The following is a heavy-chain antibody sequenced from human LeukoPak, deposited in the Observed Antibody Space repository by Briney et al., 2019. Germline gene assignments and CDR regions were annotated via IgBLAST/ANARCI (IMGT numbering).Heavy chain of an antibody. J-gene: IGHJ4*02. CDR3: AKFGMSSSSGFDY. Sequence: GGSLRLSCAASGFTFSSYGMHWVRQAPGKGLEWVAVISYDGSNKYYADSVKGRFTISRDNSKNTLYLQMNSLRAEDTAVYYCAKFGMSSSSGFDYWGQGTLVTVSS. V-gene: IGHV3-30*18. D-gene: IGHD6-6*01. CDR2: ISYDGSNK. CDR1: GFTFSSYG.